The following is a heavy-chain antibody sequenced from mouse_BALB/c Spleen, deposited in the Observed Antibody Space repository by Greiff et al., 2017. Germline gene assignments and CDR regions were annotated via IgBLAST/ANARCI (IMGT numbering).Heavy chain of an antibody. CDR2: FHPSDSET. CDR3: ARYYYGNYGAMDY. J-gene: IGHJ4*01. CDR1: GYSFTSYW. V-gene: IGHV1S82*01. Sequence: VLLQQPGAELVRPGASVKLSCKPSGYSFTSYWLNWVMQRPGQGLEWIGMFHPSDSETRLYQKLKDKATLTVDKSSSTAYMQLRSPTSEDSEVYYSARYYYGNYGAMDYWGQGTSVTVSS. D-gene: IGHD2-1*01.